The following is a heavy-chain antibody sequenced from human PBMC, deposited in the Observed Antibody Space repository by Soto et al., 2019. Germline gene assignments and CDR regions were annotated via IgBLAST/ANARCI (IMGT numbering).Heavy chain of an antibody. D-gene: IGHD6-19*01. CDR2: IKQDGSEK. Sequence: GGSLRLSCAASGFTFSSYWMSWVRQAPGKGLEWVANIKQDGSEKYYVDSVKGRFTISRDNAKNSLYLQMNSLRAEDTAVYYCARGPVAGTLKGSYYYYYYMDVWGKGTTVTVSS. J-gene: IGHJ6*03. CDR1: GFTFSSYW. V-gene: IGHV3-7*01. CDR3: ARGPVAGTLKGSYYYYYYMDV.